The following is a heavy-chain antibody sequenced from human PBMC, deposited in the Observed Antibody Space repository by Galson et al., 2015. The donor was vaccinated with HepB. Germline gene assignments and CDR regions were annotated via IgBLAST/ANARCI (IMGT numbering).Heavy chain of an antibody. CDR1: GDSVSSTSST. Sequence: CAISGDSVSSTSSTWVWVRQSPSRGLEWLGRTYYRSKWSNDYAVSVKGRITISPDTSKNQFSLELNSVTPEDTAVYYCSRGNYGSGGVPYWGQVALVTVSS. CDR2: TYYRSKWSN. CDR3: SRGNYGSGGVPY. V-gene: IGHV6-1*01. J-gene: IGHJ4*02. D-gene: IGHD6-25*01.